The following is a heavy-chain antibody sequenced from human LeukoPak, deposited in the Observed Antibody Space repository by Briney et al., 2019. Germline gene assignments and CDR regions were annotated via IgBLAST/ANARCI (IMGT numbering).Heavy chain of an antibody. CDR2: IYHSGST. J-gene: IGHJ6*03. D-gene: IGHD3-16*01. CDR1: GYSISSGYY. V-gene: IGHV4-38-2*01. CDR3: ARMISTDYMDA. Sequence: SETLSLTCAVSGYSISSGYYWGWIRQPPGKGLEWIGSIYHSGSTYYNPSLKSRVTISVDTSKNQFSLKLSSVTAADTAVYYCARMISTDYMDAWGKGTTVTVSS.